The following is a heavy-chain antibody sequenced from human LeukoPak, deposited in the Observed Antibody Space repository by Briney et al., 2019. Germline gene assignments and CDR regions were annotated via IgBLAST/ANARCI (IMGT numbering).Heavy chain of an antibody. CDR2: IKSDGST. Sequence: GGSLRLSCAASGFTFSSYWMHWVRQAPGKGLVWVSRIKSDGSTNYADSVKGRFTISRDNAKNSLYLQMTSLRAEDTAVYFCARTTYYYANSGSSPVDYWGRGTLVTVSS. CDR1: GFTFSSYW. D-gene: IGHD3-22*01. J-gene: IGHJ4*02. CDR3: ARTTYYYANSGSSPVDY. V-gene: IGHV3-74*01.